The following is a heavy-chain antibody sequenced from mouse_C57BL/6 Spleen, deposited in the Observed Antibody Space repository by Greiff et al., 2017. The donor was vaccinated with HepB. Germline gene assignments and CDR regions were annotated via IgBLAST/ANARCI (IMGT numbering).Heavy chain of an antibody. V-gene: IGHV5-17*01. Sequence: EVQWVESGGGLVKPGGSLKLSCAASGFTFSDYGMHWVRQAPEKGLEWVAYISSGSSTIYYADTVKGRFTISRDNAKNTLFLQMTSLRSEDTAMYYCARPGYYGSSSWFAYWGQGTLVTVSA. CDR3: ARPGYYGSSSWFAY. D-gene: IGHD1-1*01. CDR1: GFTFSDYG. J-gene: IGHJ3*01. CDR2: ISSGSSTI.